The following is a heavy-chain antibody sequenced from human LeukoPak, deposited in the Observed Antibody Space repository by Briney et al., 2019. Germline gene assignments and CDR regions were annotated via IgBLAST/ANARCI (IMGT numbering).Heavy chain of an antibody. CDR3: AKDHRWFDY. D-gene: IGHD2-15*01. J-gene: IGHJ4*02. CDR1: GFTFSSHG. Sequence: PGGSLRLSCAASGFTFSSHGMSWVRQAPGKGLEWVSAISGSGGSTDYADSVKGRFTISRDNSKNTLYLQMNSLRAEDTAIYYCAKDHRWFDYWGQGTLVTVSS. V-gene: IGHV3-23*01. CDR2: ISGSGGST.